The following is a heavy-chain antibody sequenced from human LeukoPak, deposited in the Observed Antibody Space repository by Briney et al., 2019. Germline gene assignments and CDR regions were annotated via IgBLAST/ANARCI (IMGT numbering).Heavy chain of an antibody. CDR2: INHSGST. Sequence: ETLSLTCAVYGGSFSGYYWSWIRQPPGKGLEWIGEINHSGSTNYNPSLKSRVTISVDTSKNQFSLKLSSVTAADTAVYYCARGYSSRSIGLRYFQHWGQGTLVTVSS. J-gene: IGHJ1*01. D-gene: IGHD6-13*01. CDR1: GGSFSGYY. V-gene: IGHV4-34*01. CDR3: ARGYSSRSIGLRYFQH.